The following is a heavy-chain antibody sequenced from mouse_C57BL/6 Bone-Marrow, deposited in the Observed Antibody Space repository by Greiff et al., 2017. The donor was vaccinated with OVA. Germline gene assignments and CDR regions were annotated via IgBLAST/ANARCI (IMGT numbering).Heavy chain of an antibody. V-gene: IGHV1-26*01. CDR1: GYTFTDYY. Sequence: EVQLQQSGPELVKPGASVKISCKASGYTFTDYYMNWVKQSHGKSLEWIGDINPNNGGTSYNQKFKGKATFTVDKSSSTAYMELRSLTSEDSAVYYCARVGWSYAMDYWGQGTSVTVSS. J-gene: IGHJ4*01. D-gene: IGHD2-3*01. CDR2: INPNNGGT. CDR3: ARVGWSYAMDY.